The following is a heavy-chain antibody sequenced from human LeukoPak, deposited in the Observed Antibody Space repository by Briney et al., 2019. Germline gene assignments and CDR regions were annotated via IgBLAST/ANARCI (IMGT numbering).Heavy chain of an antibody. CDR3: ARGRASSWYNWLDP. Sequence: GASVKVSCKASGYTFTGYYMYWVRQAPGQGLEWMGWINPNSGGTNYAQKFQGRVTMTRDTSISTAYMELSRLRSDDTAVYYCARGRASSWYNWLDPWGQGTLVTVSS. CDR1: GYTFTGYY. J-gene: IGHJ5*02. CDR2: INPNSGGT. V-gene: IGHV1-2*02. D-gene: IGHD6-13*01.